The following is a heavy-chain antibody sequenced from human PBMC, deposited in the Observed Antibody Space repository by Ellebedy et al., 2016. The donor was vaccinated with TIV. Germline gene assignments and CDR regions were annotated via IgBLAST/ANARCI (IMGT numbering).Heavy chain of an antibody. J-gene: IGHJ4*02. D-gene: IGHD1-1*01. CDR1: GFTVIGNY. Sequence: GESLKISCAASGFTVIGNYMSWVRQAPGKGLEWVSLIHSDDKTFHADSVKGRFTISRDNAKNSLYLQMTSLRAEDTAVYFCARLDWSDVDLRHFYFDYWGQGTQVTVSS. V-gene: IGHV3-53*01. CDR2: IHSDDKT. CDR3: ARLDWSDVDLRHFYFDY.